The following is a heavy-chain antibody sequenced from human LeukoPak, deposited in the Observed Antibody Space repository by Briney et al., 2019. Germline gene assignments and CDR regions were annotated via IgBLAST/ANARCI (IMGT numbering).Heavy chain of an antibody. D-gene: IGHD6-13*01. CDR1: GGSISSGGYS. V-gene: IGHV4-30-2*01. CDR2: IYHSGST. CDR3: ARDRSSSWDSNWFDP. Sequence: SETLSPTRAVSGGSISSGGYSWSWIRQPPGKGLEWIGYIYHSGSTYYNPSLKSRVTISVDRSKNQFSLKLSSVTAADTAVYYCARDRSSSWDSNWFDPWGQGTLVTVSS. J-gene: IGHJ5*02.